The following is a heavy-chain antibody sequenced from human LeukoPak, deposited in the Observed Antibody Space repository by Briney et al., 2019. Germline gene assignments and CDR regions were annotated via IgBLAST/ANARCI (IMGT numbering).Heavy chain of an antibody. CDR3: ARGVIFCGGDCYQYYYYYYMDV. J-gene: IGHJ6*03. V-gene: IGHV3-21*01. CDR2: ISSSSSYI. D-gene: IGHD2-21*02. CDR1: GFTFSSYS. Sequence: SGGSLRLSCAASGFTFSSYSMNWVRQAPGKGLEWVSSISSSSSYIYYADSVKGRFTISRNNAKNSLYLQMNSLRAEDTAVYYCARGVIFCGGDCYQYYYYYYMDVWGKGTTVTVSS.